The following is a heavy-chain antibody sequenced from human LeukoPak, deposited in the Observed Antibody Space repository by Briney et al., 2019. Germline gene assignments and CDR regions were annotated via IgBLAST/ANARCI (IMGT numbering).Heavy chain of an antibody. V-gene: IGHV1-69*06. CDR2: IIPVFGTA. Sequence: ASVKVSCKASGGTFSTYVISWVRQAPGQGLEWMGGIIPVFGTANYAEKFQDRVTITADKSTSTAYMELSSLRSEDTAMYYCAINQAGYCGGGSCYRHEFYYMDVWGKGTSVTVSS. CDR1: GGTFSTYV. CDR3: AINQAGYCGGGSCYRHEFYYMDV. J-gene: IGHJ6*03. D-gene: IGHD2-15*01.